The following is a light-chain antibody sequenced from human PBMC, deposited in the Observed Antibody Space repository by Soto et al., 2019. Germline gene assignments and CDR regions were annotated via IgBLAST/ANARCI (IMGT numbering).Light chain of an antibody. CDR2: DAF. CDR1: QSISSW. J-gene: IGKJ2*01. CDR3: QQYPGYT. Sequence: DIQMTQSPSTLSASVGDRVTITCRASQSISSWLAWYQQKPGKAPKLLIYDAFSLESGVPSRFSGSGSGTEFTLTISSLQPDDFATYYCQQYPGYTFGQGTKLEIK. V-gene: IGKV1-5*01.